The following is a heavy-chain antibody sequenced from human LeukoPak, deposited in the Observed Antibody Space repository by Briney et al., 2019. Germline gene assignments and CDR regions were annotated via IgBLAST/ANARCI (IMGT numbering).Heavy chain of an antibody. CDR1: GYTFTGYY. V-gene: IGHV1-2*02. Sequence: ASVKVSCKASGYTFTGYYMHWVRQAPGQGLEWMGWINPNSGGTNYAQKFQGRVTMTRDTSISTAYMELSRLRSDDTAVYYCARAAVDYDSSGYYQLPWYFDYWGQGTLVTVSS. CDR3: ARAAVDYDSSGYYQLPWYFDY. D-gene: IGHD3-22*01. J-gene: IGHJ4*02. CDR2: INPNSGGT.